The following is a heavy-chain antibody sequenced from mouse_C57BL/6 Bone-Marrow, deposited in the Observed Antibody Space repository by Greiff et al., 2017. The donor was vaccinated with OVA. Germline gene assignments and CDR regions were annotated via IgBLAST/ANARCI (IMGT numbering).Heavy chain of an antibody. CDR3: TRILDYYAMDY. CDR2: IRNKANNHAT. Sequence: EVQLVESGGGLVQPGGSMKLSCAASGFTFSDAWMDWVRQSPEKGLEWVAEIRNKANNHATYYAESVKGRFTISRDDSKSSVYLQMNSLRAEDTGIYYCTRILDYYAMDYWGQGTSVTVSS. J-gene: IGHJ4*01. V-gene: IGHV6-6*01. CDR1: GFTFSDAW.